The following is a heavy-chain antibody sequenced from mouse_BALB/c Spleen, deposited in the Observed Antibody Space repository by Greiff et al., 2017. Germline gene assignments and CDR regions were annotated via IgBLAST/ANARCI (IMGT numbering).Heavy chain of an antibody. D-gene: IGHD2-1*01. CDR2: IWAGGST. CDR1: GFSLTSYG. CDR3: ARDPGNYQYYYAMDY. Sequence: QVQLKESGPGLVAPSQSLSITCTVSGFSLTSYGVHWVRQPPGKGLEWLGVIWAGGSTNYNSALMSRLSISKDNSKSQVFLKMNSLQTDDTAMYYCARDPGNYQYYYAMDYWGQGTSVTVSS. V-gene: IGHV2-9*02. J-gene: IGHJ4*01.